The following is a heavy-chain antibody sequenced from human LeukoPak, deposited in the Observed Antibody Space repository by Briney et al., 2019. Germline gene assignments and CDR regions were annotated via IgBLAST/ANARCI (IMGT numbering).Heavy chain of an antibody. CDR3: ARLLKFYDFSFDP. D-gene: IGHD3-3*01. V-gene: IGHV3-30*02. CDR1: RFTFSSYG. Sequence: GGSLRLFCAASRFTFSSYGMHWVRQAPGKGLDWVAFIRYDGSNQYYADSVKGRFTISRDNAKNSVYLQMDSLRPEDTAFYYCARLLKFYDFSFDPWGQGTLVTVSS. J-gene: IGHJ5*02. CDR2: IRYDGSNQ.